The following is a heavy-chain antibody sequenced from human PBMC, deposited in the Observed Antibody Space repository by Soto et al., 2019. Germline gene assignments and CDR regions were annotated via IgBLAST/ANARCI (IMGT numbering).Heavy chain of an antibody. D-gene: IGHD3-3*01. Sequence: PGESLKISCKGSGYSFTSYWISWVRQMPGKGLEWMGRIDPSDSYTNYSPSFQGQVTISADKSISTAYLQWSSLKASDTAMYYCARQLNYDFWIGPLYYYYGMDVWGQGTTVTVSS. J-gene: IGHJ6*02. CDR3: ARQLNYDFWIGPLYYYYGMDV. V-gene: IGHV5-10-1*04. CDR1: GYSFTSYW. CDR2: IDPSDSYT.